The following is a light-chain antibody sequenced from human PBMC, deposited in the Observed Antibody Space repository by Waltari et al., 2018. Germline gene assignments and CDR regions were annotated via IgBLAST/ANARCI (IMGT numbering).Light chain of an antibody. J-gene: IGKJ1*01. V-gene: IGKV3D-15*01. Sequence: IVMTQSPATLSLSPGESATLSCRASQSVRSTSAWFQQKPGQPPRLLIYGTSTRATGIPARFTGSGSGTEFSLTISSLQPEDFATYYCQQYDYWPWTFGQGTRVETK. CDR2: GTS. CDR1: QSVRST. CDR3: QQYDYWPWT.